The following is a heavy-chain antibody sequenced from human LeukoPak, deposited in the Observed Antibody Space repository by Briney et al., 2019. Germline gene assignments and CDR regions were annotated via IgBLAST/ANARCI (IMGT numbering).Heavy chain of an antibody. CDR3: TRDRGVGYPSSWRGGLYNFDY. CDR1: GFTFSSHA. CDR2: ISYDGSNK. D-gene: IGHD6-13*01. J-gene: IGHJ4*02. Sequence: GGSLRLSCAASGFTFSSHAMHWVRQAPGKGLEWGAVISYDGSNKYYADSVKGQFTISRDNTKNTLYLQMNSLKIEDTAVYYCTRDRGVGYPSSWRGGLYNFDYWGQGTLVTVSS. V-gene: IGHV3-30*04.